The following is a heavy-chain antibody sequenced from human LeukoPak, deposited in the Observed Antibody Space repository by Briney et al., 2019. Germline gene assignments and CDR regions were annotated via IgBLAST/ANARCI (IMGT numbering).Heavy chain of an antibody. CDR1: GFTFSSFW. Sequence: PGGSLRLSCAASGFTFSSFWMTWVRQAPGKGLEWVSSISSSSSYIYYAESVKGRFTISRDNAKNSLYLQMNSLRAEDTAVYYCARVLPRNRIAARAVGVDDYWGQGTLVTVSS. CDR3: ARVLPRNRIAARAVGVDDY. V-gene: IGHV3-21*01. J-gene: IGHJ4*02. D-gene: IGHD6-6*01. CDR2: ISSSSSYI.